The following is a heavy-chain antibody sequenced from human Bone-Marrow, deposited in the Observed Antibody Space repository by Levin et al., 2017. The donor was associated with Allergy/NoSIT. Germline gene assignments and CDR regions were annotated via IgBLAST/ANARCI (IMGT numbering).Heavy chain of an antibody. Sequence: PGASVKVSCKASGFIFIAYFIHWVRQAPGQGLEWMGYINPNSGATKYAEKFQGSVTMTRDTSINTAFMELTRLTSNDTALYYCARGAQGIAARTFDHWGQGTLVTVSS. D-gene: IGHD6-6*01. V-gene: IGHV1-2*02. CDR3: ARGAQGIAARTFDH. CDR2: INPNSGAT. CDR1: GFIFIAYF. J-gene: IGHJ4*02.